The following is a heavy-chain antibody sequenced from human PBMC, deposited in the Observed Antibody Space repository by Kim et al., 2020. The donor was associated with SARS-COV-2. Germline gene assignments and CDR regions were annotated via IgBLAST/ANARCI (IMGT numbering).Heavy chain of an antibody. V-gene: IGHV3-73*01. CDR3: ARYFRQSGKFYYMDV. D-gene: IGHD3-9*01. J-gene: IGHJ6*03. CDR2: IRSKTYSYAT. Sequence: GGSLRLSCAASGFTISDSTMHWVRQASGKGLEWVGRIRSKTYSYATAYAASVKGRFTISRDDSNNTAYLQMDSLKTEDTAVYYCARYFRQSGKFYYMDVWGKGTTVTVSS. CDR1: GFTISDST.